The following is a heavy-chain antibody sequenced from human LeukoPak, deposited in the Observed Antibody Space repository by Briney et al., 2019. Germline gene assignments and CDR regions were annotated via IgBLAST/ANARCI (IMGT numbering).Heavy chain of an antibody. J-gene: IGHJ5*02. Sequence: GASVKVSCKTSGYTFSSHGITWVRQAPGQGLEWMGWISANSGKTYYAQKFQGRVTMTTDTSTSTAYMELRSLRSDYTAVYYCARPNNYYDDNGYYNYFDPWGQGTLVTVSS. CDR2: ISANSGKT. D-gene: IGHD3-22*01. CDR3: ARPNNYYDDNGYYNYFDP. V-gene: IGHV1-18*01. CDR1: GYTFSSHG.